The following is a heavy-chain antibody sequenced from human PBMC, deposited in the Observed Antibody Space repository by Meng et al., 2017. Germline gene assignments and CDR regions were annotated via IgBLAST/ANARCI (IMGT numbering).Heavy chain of an antibody. Sequence: SVKVSCKASGGTFSSYAISWVRQAPGQGLEWMGGIIPILGTANYAQKFQGRVTITTDESTGTAYMELSSLRSEDTAVYYCARVLAAAGSDAFDIWGQGTMVTVSS. CDR3: ARVLAAAGSDAFDI. J-gene: IGHJ3*02. V-gene: IGHV1-69*05. D-gene: IGHD6-13*01. CDR1: GGTFSSYA. CDR2: IIPILGTA.